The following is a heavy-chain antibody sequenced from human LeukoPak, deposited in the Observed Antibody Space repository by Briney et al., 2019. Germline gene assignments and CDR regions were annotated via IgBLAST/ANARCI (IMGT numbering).Heavy chain of an antibody. J-gene: IGHJ4*02. Sequence: PGGSLRLSCAASGFVFSTLAINGVGQAQGKGRENVSGISGKGGYKDYANSVKGRFTISRDNFKNTLYLQMGSLRAEDMAVYYCARDLFSGAEMATFDYWGRGSLVTVSS. CDR1: GFVFSTLA. CDR3: ARDLFSGAEMATFDY. D-gene: IGHD5-24*01. V-gene: IGHV3-64*01. CDR2: ISGKGGYK.